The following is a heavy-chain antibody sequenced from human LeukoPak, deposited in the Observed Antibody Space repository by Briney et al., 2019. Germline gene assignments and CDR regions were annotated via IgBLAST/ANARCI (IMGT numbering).Heavy chain of an antibody. CDR1: GFTLNDYY. CDR3: ARDNIAVAGTDY. Sequence: PGGSLRLSCAASGFTLNDYYMSWIRQAPGKGLEWVSYITTSGSAKYYADSVKGRFTISRDNAKNSLSLQMNSLRAEDTAVYYCARDNIAVAGTDYWGQGTLVTVSS. D-gene: IGHD6-19*01. CDR2: ITTSGSAK. J-gene: IGHJ4*02. V-gene: IGHV3-11*01.